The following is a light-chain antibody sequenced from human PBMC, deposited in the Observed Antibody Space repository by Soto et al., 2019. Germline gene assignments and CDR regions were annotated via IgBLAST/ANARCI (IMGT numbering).Light chain of an antibody. J-gene: IGKJ4*01. V-gene: IGKV3-20*01. CDR1: QTVRTNY. CDR2: DAS. Sequence: EVVLTQSPGTLSLSPGERATLYCRASQTVRTNYLAWYQQKPGQAPRLLIYDASSRATGIPDRFSGGGSGTDFTLTISRLEPEDFAVYYCQQFSSYPLTFGGGTKVDIK. CDR3: QQFSSYPLT.